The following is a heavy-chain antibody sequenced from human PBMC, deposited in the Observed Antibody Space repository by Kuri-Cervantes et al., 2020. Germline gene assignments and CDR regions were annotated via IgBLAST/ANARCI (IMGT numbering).Heavy chain of an antibody. CDR2: ITPFNGNT. CDR3: ARGSYYYYMDV. Sequence: ASVKVSCKASGYTFTSYDINWVRQAPGQGLEWMGWITPFNGNTNYAQKFQDRVTITRDRSMSTAYMELSSLRSEDTAVYYCARGSYYYYMDVWGKGTTVTVSS. V-gene: IGHV1-8*03. J-gene: IGHJ6*03. CDR1: GYTFTSYD.